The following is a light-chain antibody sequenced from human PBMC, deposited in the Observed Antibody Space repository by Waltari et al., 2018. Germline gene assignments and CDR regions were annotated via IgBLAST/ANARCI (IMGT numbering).Light chain of an antibody. J-gene: IGLJ3*02. V-gene: IGLV1-44*01. CDR1: NSNIGGHS. CDR2: NDN. Sequence: QSVLNQPPSVSGTPGQRVTISCSGSNSNIGGHSVNWYQQLPGKAPKLLIYNDNPGPSGVPDRFAASKSGTSASLAITGLQSEDEADYYCAVWDDSLGGVFGGGTKLTVL. CDR3: AVWDDSLGGV.